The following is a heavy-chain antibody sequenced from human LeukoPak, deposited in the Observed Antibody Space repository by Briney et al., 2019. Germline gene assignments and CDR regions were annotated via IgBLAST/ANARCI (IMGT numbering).Heavy chain of an antibody. J-gene: IGHJ5*02. V-gene: IGHV4-30-4*01. D-gene: IGHD6-19*01. CDR2: ISYIGSP. CDR1: GGTISSGDYY. CDR3: ARVWTVAGNRWFDP. Sequence: PSQTLSLTCNVFGGTISSGDYYWSWIRQPPEKGLEWVGYISYIGSPYYNPSLKSRVAMSIDKSKNQFSLKLTSVTAADTAVYYCARVWTVAGNRWFDPWGQGTLVTVSS.